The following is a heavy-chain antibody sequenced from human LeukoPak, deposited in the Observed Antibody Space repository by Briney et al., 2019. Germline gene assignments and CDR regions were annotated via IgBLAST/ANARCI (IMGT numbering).Heavy chain of an antibody. J-gene: IGHJ5*02. CDR1: GFTFSSYS. Sequence: PGGSLRLSCAASGFTFSSYSTNWVRQAPGKGLEWVSSISSSGSYIYYADSVKGRFTISRDNAKNSLYLQMNSLRAEDTAVYYCARVSQSGRRYNWFDPWGQGTLVTVSS. CDR3: ARVSQSGRRYNWFDP. CDR2: ISSSGSYI. V-gene: IGHV3-21*01. D-gene: IGHD6-19*01.